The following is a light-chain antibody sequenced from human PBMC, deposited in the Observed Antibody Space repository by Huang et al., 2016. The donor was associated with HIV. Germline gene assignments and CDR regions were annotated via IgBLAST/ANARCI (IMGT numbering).Light chain of an antibody. Sequence: EIVLTQSPGTLSLSPGERATLSCRASQSVGRNVGWYQQKAGQTPRLVIYDASTRATGIPARFSGSGSGTDITLTSSSLEPEDVAVYYCQQRDSFGQGTRLDIK. CDR3: QQRDS. CDR1: QSVGRN. CDR2: DAS. V-gene: IGKV3-11*01. J-gene: IGKJ5*01.